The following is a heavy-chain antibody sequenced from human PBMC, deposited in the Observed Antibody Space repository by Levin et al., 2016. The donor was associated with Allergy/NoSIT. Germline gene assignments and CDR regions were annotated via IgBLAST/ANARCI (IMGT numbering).Heavy chain of an antibody. V-gene: IGHV4-30-4*01. Sequence: SETLSLTCTVSGASITKGNYYWSWIRQSPGKGLEWIGYIFYDGTTSYNPSLESRVTISVDTSRNQFSLSLTSMTAADTAVYYCARADPGFCVGGHCRQFYFDSWGQGTLVTVSS. J-gene: IGHJ4*02. CDR3: ARADPGFCVGGHCRQFYFDS. CDR1: GASITKGNYY. D-gene: IGHD2-21*02. CDR2: IFYDGTT.